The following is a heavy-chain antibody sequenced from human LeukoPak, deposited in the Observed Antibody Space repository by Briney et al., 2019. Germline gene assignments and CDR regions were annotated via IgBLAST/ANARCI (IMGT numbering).Heavy chain of an antibody. V-gene: IGHV3-53*01. Sequence: GGFLRLSCAASGFTVSSNYMSWVRQAPGKGLEWVSVIYSGGSTYYADSVKGRFTISRDNSKNTLYLQMNSLRAEDTAVYYCARVGRDGYNYLYYFDYWGQGTLVTVSS. CDR1: GFTVSSNY. J-gene: IGHJ4*02. CDR3: ARVGRDGYNYLYYFDY. CDR2: IYSGGST. D-gene: IGHD5-24*01.